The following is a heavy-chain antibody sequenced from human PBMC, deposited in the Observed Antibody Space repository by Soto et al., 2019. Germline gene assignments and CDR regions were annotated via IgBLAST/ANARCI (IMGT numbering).Heavy chain of an antibody. CDR2: VSGSGSST. V-gene: IGHV3-23*01. D-gene: IGHD1-20*01. Sequence: EVQLLESGGGLVQPGGSLRLSCAASGFTFSSYTMSWVRQAPGKGLEWISAVSGSGSSTYYADSVKGRFTISRDNSKDALYLQMNNRRAEDTAVYYCAKRPDYNWTDYWGQGTLGTVSS. CDR1: GFTFSSYT. J-gene: IGHJ4*02. CDR3: AKRPDYNWTDY.